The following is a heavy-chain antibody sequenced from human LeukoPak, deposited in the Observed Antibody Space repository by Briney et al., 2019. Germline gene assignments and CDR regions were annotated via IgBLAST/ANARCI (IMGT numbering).Heavy chain of an antibody. Sequence: GGSLRLSCAASGFTFSNYGMHWVRQAPGKGLEWVAVIWYDGSNKYYADSVKGRFTISRDNSKNTLYLQMNSLRAEDTAVYYCAGNYGPYYFDYWGQGTLVTVSA. CDR1: GFTFSNYG. J-gene: IGHJ4*02. CDR3: AGNYGPYYFDY. V-gene: IGHV3-33*01. CDR2: IWYDGSNK. D-gene: IGHD3-10*01.